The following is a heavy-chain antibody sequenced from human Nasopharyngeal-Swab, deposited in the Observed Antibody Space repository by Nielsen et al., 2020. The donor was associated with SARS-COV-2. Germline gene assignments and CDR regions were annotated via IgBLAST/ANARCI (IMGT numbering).Heavy chain of an antibody. Sequence: GESLKISCAASGFTVSSNYMSWVRQAPGKGPEWVSVIYSGGSTYYADSVKGRFTISRDNSKNTLYLQMNSLRAEDTAVYYCASSGEQQLVPDYWGQGTLVTVSP. CDR1: GFTVSSNY. CDR3: ASSGEQQLVPDY. J-gene: IGHJ4*02. D-gene: IGHD6-13*01. V-gene: IGHV3-66*01. CDR2: IYSGGST.